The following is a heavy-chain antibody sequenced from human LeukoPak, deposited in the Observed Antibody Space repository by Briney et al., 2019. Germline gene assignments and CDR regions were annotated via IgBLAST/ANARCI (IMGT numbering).Heavy chain of an antibody. V-gene: IGHV1-2*02. Sequence: ASVNVSCKASGYTFTGYYTHWVRQAPGQGLEWMGWINPNSGGTNYAQKFQGRVTMTRDTSISTAYMELSRLRSDDTAVYYCATEAYCGGDCSLYYFDYWGQGTLVTVSS. CDR2: INPNSGGT. D-gene: IGHD2-21*02. J-gene: IGHJ4*02. CDR3: ATEAYCGGDCSLYYFDY. CDR1: GYTFTGYY.